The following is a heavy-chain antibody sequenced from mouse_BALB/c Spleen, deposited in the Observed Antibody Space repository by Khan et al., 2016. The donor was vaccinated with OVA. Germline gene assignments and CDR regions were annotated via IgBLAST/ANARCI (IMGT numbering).Heavy chain of an antibody. CDR3: ARRTTGYTMDY. CDR2: INPRSGYT. CDR1: GYTFTSNT. Sequence: VQLQQSGAELARPGASVRMSCKASGYTFTSNTMHWVKKRPGQGLEWIGNINPRSGYTNFNQNFKDKATLTADKSSSTAYMQLSSLTSEDSAVYYCARRTTGYTMDYWGQGTSVTVSS. V-gene: IGHV1-4*01. D-gene: IGHD2-14*01. J-gene: IGHJ4*01.